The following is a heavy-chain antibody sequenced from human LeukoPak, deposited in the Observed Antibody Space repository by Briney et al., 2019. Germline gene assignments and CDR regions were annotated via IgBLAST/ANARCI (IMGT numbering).Heavy chain of an antibody. J-gene: IGHJ6*02. CDR2: IYYSGST. Sequence: SETLSLTCTVSGGSISSGGYYWSWIRQHPGKGLEWIGYIYYSGSTYYNPSLKRRVTISVDTSKNQFSLKLSTVTAADTAVYYCARDRRSQGYGMDVWGQGTTVTVSS. CDR3: ARDRRSQGYGMDV. CDR1: GGSISSGGYY. V-gene: IGHV4-31*03.